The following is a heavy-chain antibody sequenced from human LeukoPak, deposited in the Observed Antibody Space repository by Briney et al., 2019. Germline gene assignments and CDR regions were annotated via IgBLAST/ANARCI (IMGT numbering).Heavy chain of an antibody. CDR2: INPNSGGT. Sequence: ASVKVSCKASGYTFTGYYMHWARQAPGQGLEWMGWINPNSGGTNYAQKFQGRVTMTRDTSISTAYMELSRLRSDDTAVYYCARGDCSGGSCFYGGYYFDYWGQGTLVTVSS. J-gene: IGHJ4*02. D-gene: IGHD2-15*01. CDR3: ARGDCSGGSCFYGGYYFDY. CDR1: GYTFTGYY. V-gene: IGHV1-2*02.